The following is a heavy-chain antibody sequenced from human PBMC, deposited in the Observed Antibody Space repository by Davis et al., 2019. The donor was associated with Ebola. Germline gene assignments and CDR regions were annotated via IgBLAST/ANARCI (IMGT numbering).Heavy chain of an antibody. CDR1: GGTLSRYT. Sequence: ASVKVSCKASGGTLSRYTINWVRQAPGQGLEWMGWISAYKGYTNYAQKLQGRVTMTTDTSTTTAYMELRNLRSDDTAVYYCARDNIQWLAFDYWGQGTLVTVSS. CDR3: ARDNIQWLAFDY. CDR2: ISAYKGYT. J-gene: IGHJ4*02. V-gene: IGHV1-18*01. D-gene: IGHD6-19*01.